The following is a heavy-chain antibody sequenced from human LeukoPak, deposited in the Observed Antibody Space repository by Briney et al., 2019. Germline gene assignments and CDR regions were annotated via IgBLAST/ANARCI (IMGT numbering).Heavy chain of an antibody. J-gene: IGHJ3*02. CDR1: GGSISSYY. CDR2: IYYSGST. Sequence: SGTLSLTCTVSGGSISSYYWSWIRQPPGKGLEWIGYIYYSGSTNYNPSLKSRVTISVDTSKNQFSLKLSSVTAADTAVYYCAREHSSSFYLGDDAFDIWGQGTMVTVSS. CDR3: AREHSSSFYLGDDAFDI. V-gene: IGHV4-59*01. D-gene: IGHD6-13*01.